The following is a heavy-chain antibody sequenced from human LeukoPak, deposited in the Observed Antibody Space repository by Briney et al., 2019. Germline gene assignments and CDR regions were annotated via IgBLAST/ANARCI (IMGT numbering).Heavy chain of an antibody. CDR2: IYYSGST. J-gene: IGHJ4*02. D-gene: IGHD6-13*01. CDR3: ARQGRIAAAGSFDY. V-gene: IGHV4-39*01. CDR1: GGSISSSSDY. Sequence: SETLSLTCTVSGGSISSSSDYWGWIRQPPGKGLEWIGSIYYSGSTYYNPSLKSRVTISVDTSKNQFSLKLSSVTAADTAVYYCARQGRIAAAGSFDYWGQGTLVTVSS.